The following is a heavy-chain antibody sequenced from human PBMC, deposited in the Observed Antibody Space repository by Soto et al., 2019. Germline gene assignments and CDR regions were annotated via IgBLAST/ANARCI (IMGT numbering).Heavy chain of an antibody. D-gene: IGHD6-13*01. V-gene: IGHV4-39*01. Sequence: PSETLSLTCTVSGGSISSSSYYWGWIRQPPGKGLEWIGSIYYSGSTYYNPSLKSRVTISVDTSKNQFSLKLSSVTAADTAVYYCARHSAGYSSSWYWDYWGQGTLVTVSS. CDR1: GGSISSSSYY. CDR3: ARHSAGYSSSWYWDY. CDR2: IYYSGST. J-gene: IGHJ4*02.